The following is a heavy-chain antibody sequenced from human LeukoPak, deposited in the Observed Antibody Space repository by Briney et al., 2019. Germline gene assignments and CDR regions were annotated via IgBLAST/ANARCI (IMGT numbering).Heavy chain of an antibody. Sequence: PGGSLRLSCAASGFTFSSYAMHWVRQAPGKGLEWVAVISYDGSNKYYADSVKGRFTISRDNSKNTLYLQMNSLRAEDTAVYYCAREGSYYDSSGYYYDQIDYWGQGTLVTVSS. D-gene: IGHD3-22*01. CDR3: AREGSYYDSSGYYYDQIDY. J-gene: IGHJ4*02. CDR2: ISYDGSNK. V-gene: IGHV3-30-3*01. CDR1: GFTFSSYA.